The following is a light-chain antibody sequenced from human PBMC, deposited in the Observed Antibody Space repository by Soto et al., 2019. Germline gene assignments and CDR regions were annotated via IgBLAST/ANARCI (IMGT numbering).Light chain of an antibody. CDR2: EGS. CDR3: CSYAGTRMV. Sequence: QPVLTQPASVSGSPGQSITISCTGTSSDVGLYNLVSWYQQHPGKAPKLMIYEGSKRPSGVSNRFSGSKSGNTASLTISGLQVEDEADYYCCSYAGTRMVFGGGTKLTVL. J-gene: IGLJ2*01. CDR1: SSDVGLYNL. V-gene: IGLV2-23*01.